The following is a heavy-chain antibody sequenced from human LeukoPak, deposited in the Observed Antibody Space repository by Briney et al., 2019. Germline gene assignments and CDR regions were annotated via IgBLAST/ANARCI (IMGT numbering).Heavy chain of an antibody. CDR3: ARDSDYGDYLCLDY. V-gene: IGHV3-21*01. CDR1: GFTFSSYS. CDR2: ISSSSSYI. Sequence: PGGSLRLSCAASGFTFSSYSMNWVRQAPGKGLEWVSSISSSSSYIYYADSVKGRFTISRDNAKNSLYLQMNSLRAEDTAVYYCARDSDYGDYLCLDYWGQGTLVTVSS. J-gene: IGHJ4*02. D-gene: IGHD4-17*01.